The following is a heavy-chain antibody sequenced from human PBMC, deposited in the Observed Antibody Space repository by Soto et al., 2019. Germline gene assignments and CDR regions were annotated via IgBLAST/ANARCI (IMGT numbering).Heavy chain of an antibody. J-gene: IGHJ4*02. CDR1: GYTFTNYG. V-gene: IGHV1-18*01. CDR2: ISAYNGHT. Sequence: QVQLVQSGVEVKKPGASVKVSCKAMGYTFTNYGLTWVRQAPGEGLEWLGWISAYNGHTKYAQKVQDRVTLTTDTSASTAYFELRSLSSDDTAVYYCVRGAGGYFEQWCQGTLVLVYS. D-gene: IGHD3-16*01. CDR3: VRGAGGYFEQ.